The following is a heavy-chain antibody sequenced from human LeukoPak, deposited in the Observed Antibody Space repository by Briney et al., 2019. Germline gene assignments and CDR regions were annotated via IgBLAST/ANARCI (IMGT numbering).Heavy chain of an antibody. CDR2: MNPNSGNT. J-gene: IGHJ4*02. V-gene: IGHV1-8*03. CDR1: GYTFTSYD. CDR3: ARGLGYCSGGSCYPR. Sequence: ASVKVSCKASGYTFTSYDINWVRQATGQGLEWMGWMNPNSGNTGYAQKFQGRVTITRNTSISTAYMELSSPRSEDTAVYYCARGLGYCSGGSCYPRWGQGTLVTVSS. D-gene: IGHD2-15*01.